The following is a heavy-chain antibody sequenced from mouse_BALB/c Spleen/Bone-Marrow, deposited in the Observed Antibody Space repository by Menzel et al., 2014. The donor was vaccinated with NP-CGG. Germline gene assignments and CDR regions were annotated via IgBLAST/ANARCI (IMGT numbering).Heavy chain of an antibody. CDR3: ASVRLRHNGCLDY. CDR2: IDPANSNT. V-gene: IGHV14-3*02. D-gene: IGHD2-4*01. Sequence: VQLQQSGAELVKPGASVKLSCTASDFKFNDTYMHWVNQRPEQGLEWIGRIDPANSNTNYNPKFKGKATITADTSSNTNTLHLSSITLKADDAAYYASVRLRHNGCLDYWGQGTPVTVSS. J-gene: IGHJ2*01. CDR1: DFKFNDTY.